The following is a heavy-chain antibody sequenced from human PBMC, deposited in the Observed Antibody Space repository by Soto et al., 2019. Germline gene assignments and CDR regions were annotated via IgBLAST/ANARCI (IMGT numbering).Heavy chain of an antibody. CDR2: ISYDGSNK. V-gene: IGHV3-30*18. CDR3: AKTIKPTVTTPNYYYYYMDV. Sequence: GGSLRLSCAASGFTFSSYGMHWVRQAPGKGLEWVAVISYDGSNKYYADSVKGRFTISRDNSKNTLYLQMNSLRAEDTAVYYCAKTIKPTVTTPNYYYYYMDVWGKGTTVTVSS. J-gene: IGHJ6*03. CDR1: GFTFSSYG. D-gene: IGHD4-17*01.